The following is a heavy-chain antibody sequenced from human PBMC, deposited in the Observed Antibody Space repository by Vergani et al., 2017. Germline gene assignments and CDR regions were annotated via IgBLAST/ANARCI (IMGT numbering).Heavy chain of an antibody. CDR2: ISGSGGST. D-gene: IGHD2-15*01. Sequence: EVQLLESGGGLVQPGGSLRLSCAASGFTFSSYAMSWVRQAPGKGLEWVSAISGSGGSTYYADSVKGRFTISRDNSKTTLYLQMNSLRAEDTAVYYCAKDIVVVVAATLDAFDIWGQGTMVTVSS. V-gene: IGHV3-23*01. CDR3: AKDIVVVVAATLDAFDI. CDR1: GFTFSSYA. J-gene: IGHJ3*02.